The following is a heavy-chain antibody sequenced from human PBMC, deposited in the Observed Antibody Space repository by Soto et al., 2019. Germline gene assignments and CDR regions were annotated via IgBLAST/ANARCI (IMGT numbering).Heavy chain of an antibody. CDR3: ERAIYSYGYTSGAFDI. J-gene: IGHJ3*02. D-gene: IGHD5-18*01. CDR2: IYYSVST. Sequence: QVQLQESGPGLVKPSQTLSLTCTVSGGSISSGGYYWSWIRQHPGKGLEGIGYIYYSVSTYYNPSLSSRVTISVATSKNQFSLKLSSVTAADTAVYYCERAIYSYGYTSGAFDIWGQGTMVTVSS. CDR1: GGSISSGGYY. V-gene: IGHV4-31*03.